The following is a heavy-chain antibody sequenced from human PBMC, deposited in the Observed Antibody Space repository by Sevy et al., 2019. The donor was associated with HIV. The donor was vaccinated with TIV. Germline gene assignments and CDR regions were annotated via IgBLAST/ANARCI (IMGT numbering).Heavy chain of an antibody. D-gene: IGHD7-27*01. CDR2: INTSGST. J-gene: IGHJ4*02. CDR3: ARSNWVTATNGFSKSYYFDY. CDR1: GDSFSRYF. V-gene: IGHV4-4*07. Sequence: TLSLTCTVSGDSFSRYFWAWIRQPAGKELEWIGRINTSGSTNYNPSLKSRVTMSVDTSKSQFSLKVTSLTAADTAIYFCARSNWVTATNGFSKSYYFDYWGQRSLVTVSS.